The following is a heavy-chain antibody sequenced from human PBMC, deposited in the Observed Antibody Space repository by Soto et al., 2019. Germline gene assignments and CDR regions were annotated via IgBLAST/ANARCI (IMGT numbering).Heavy chain of an antibody. J-gene: IGHJ4*02. Sequence: QVQLVESGGGVVQPGRSLRLSCAASGFTFSSYGMHWVRQAPGKGLGWVAVISYDGSNKYYADSVKGRFTISRDNSKNTLYLQMNSLRAEDTAVYYCAKEGPGWFGDTIPFDYWGQGTLVTVSS. CDR2: ISYDGSNK. V-gene: IGHV3-30*18. CDR3: AKEGPGWFGDTIPFDY. D-gene: IGHD3-10*01. CDR1: GFTFSSYG.